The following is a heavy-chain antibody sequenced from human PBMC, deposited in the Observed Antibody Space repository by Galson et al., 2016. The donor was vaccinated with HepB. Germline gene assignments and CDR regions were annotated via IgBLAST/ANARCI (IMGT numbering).Heavy chain of an antibody. CDR3: ARLYQQQLVEGAFDM. CDR1: GYSFHNYW. V-gene: IGHV5-51*01. Sequence: QSGAEVKKPGESLRISCETSGYSFHNYWIAWVRQMPGKGLEWMGMIYPADSDTRYSQSFKGQVTISADKSISTAYLQWGSLKASDTATVYCARLYQQQLVEGAFDMWGQGTMVTVSS. D-gene: IGHD1-1*01. J-gene: IGHJ3*02. CDR2: IYPADSDT.